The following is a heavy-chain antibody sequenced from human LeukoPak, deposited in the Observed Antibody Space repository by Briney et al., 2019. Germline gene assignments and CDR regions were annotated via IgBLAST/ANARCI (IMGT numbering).Heavy chain of an antibody. J-gene: IGHJ4*02. D-gene: IGHD6-19*01. Sequence: GGSLRLSCAASGFTVSSNYMSWVRQAPGKGLEWVSVIYSGGSTYYADSVKGRFTISRHNSKNTLYLQMNGLRAEDTAVYYCARFLGTIAVAGKGYFDYWGQGTLVTVSS. V-gene: IGHV3-53*04. CDR1: GFTVSSNY. CDR2: IYSGGST. CDR3: ARFLGTIAVAGKGYFDY.